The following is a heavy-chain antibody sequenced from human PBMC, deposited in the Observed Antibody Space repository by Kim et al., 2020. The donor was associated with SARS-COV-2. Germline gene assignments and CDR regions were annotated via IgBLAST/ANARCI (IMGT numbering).Heavy chain of an antibody. Sequence: GGSLRLSCAASGFTFSSYGMHWVRQAPGKGLEWVAVISYDGSNKYYADSVKGRFTISRDNSKNTLYLQMNSLRAEDTAVYYCAKDTEWFGELPKLTLDYWGQGTLVTVSS. V-gene: IGHV3-30*18. J-gene: IGHJ4*02. D-gene: IGHD3-10*01. CDR3: AKDTEWFGELPKLTLDY. CDR1: GFTFSSYG. CDR2: ISYDGSNK.